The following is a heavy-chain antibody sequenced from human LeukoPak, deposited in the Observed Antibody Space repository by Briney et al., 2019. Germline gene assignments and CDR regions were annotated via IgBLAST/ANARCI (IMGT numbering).Heavy chain of an antibody. CDR3: ATLVVTAILYYFDY. CDR2: ISGSGGST. Sequence: GGSLRLSCAASGFTFSSYAMSWVRQAPGKGLGWVSAISGSGGSTYYAASVKGRFTISRDNSKNTLYLQMNSLRAEDTAVYYCATLVVTAILYYFDYWGQGTLVTVSS. J-gene: IGHJ4*02. CDR1: GFTFSSYA. V-gene: IGHV3-23*01. D-gene: IGHD2-21*02.